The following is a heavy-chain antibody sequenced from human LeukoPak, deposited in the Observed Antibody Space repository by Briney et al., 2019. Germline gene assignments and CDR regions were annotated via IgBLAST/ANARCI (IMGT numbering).Heavy chain of an antibody. CDR1: GGSISSATYY. CDR3: ARQQCNGGSCYSRAIWFDP. Sequence: SETLSLTCNVSGGSISSATYYWGWLRQPPGKGLEWFGSIYYTGTTYYSPSLKSRVTISVHTSKNQLSLKLNSVTAADTAVYYCARQQCNGGSCYSRAIWFDPWGQGTLVTVSS. D-gene: IGHD2-15*01. V-gene: IGHV4-39*01. J-gene: IGHJ5*02. CDR2: IYYTGTT.